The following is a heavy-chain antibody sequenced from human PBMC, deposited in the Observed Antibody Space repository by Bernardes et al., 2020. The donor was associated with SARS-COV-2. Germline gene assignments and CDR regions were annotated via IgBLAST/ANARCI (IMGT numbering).Heavy chain of an antibody. Sequence: ASVKVSCKASGYTFTGYYMHWVRQAPGQGLEWMGWINPNSGGTNYAQKFQGWVTMTRDTSISTAYMELSRLRSDDTAVYYCARVQDCSGGSCYGGDGMDVWGQGTTVTVS. CDR1: GYTFTGYY. V-gene: IGHV1-2*04. CDR2: INPNSGGT. J-gene: IGHJ6*02. CDR3: ARVQDCSGGSCYGGDGMDV. D-gene: IGHD2-15*01.